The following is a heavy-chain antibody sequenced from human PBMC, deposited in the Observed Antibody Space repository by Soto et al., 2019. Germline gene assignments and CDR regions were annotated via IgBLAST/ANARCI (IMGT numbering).Heavy chain of an antibody. CDR3: AKTGFGRYCSSTSCVHFDY. J-gene: IGHJ4*02. D-gene: IGHD2-2*01. CDR1: GFTFTTYA. Sequence: EVQVLESGGGLVQPGGSLRLSCVASGFTFTTYAMTWVRQAPGKGLEWVSIISGSGGSTHYADSVKGRFIISRDNSKNTLYLHMNGLSVGDTAVYYCAKTGFGRYCSSTSCVHFDYWGQGTLVTVSS. V-gene: IGHV3-23*01. CDR2: ISGSGGST.